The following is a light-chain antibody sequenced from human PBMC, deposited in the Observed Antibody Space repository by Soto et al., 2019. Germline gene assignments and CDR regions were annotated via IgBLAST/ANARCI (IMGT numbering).Light chain of an antibody. CDR2: AAS. CDR1: QTITSD. J-gene: IGKJ1*01. CDR3: QQTYSTPRWT. Sequence: DIQMTQSPSSLSASVGDRLTITCRASQTITSDLNWYQHRPGKAXKLLIYAASNLQSGVPSRFSGSGSGTDFTFIISSLQPEDSANYYCQQTYSTPRWTFGQGTKVDIK. V-gene: IGKV1-39*01.